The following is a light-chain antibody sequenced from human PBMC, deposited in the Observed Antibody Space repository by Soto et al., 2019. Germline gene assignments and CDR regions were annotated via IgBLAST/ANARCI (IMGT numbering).Light chain of an antibody. J-gene: IGKJ1*01. CDR1: QSVSSSY. CDR3: QQGNIFPWT. Sequence: EIVLTQSPGTLSLSPGERASLSCRASQSVSSSYLAWYQQKPGQAPRLLIYGASSRATGIPARFSGSGSGTDFTLTISSLQPEDFASYYCQQGNIFPWTFGQGTKVDIK. V-gene: IGKV3-20*01. CDR2: GAS.